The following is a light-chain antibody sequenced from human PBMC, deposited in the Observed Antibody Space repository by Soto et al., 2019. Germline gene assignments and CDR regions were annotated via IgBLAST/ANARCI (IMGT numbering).Light chain of an antibody. CDR1: ESVSDNY. J-gene: IGKJ4*01. Sequence: EIVLPQSPGTLSLSPGERATLSCRASESVSDNYLAWYQQRSGQAPRLAIYGASSRASAVPDRFSGSGSGADFTLTISRLEPEDFAVYYCQQYGSSPLTFGGGTKVDNK. CDR3: QQYGSSPLT. V-gene: IGKV3-20*01. CDR2: GAS.